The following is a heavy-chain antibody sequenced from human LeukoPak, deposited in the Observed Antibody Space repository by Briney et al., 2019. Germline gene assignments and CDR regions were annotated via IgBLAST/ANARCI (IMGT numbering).Heavy chain of an antibody. CDR3: ARVTYSTSSRQTNWYFDL. V-gene: IGHV3-30*07. D-gene: IGHD6-6*01. J-gene: IGHJ2*01. Sequence: GGSLRLSCAASGFTFSTYTMHWVRQAPGKGLEWVAVISYDGSNKYYADSVKGRFTISRDNAKNSLYLQMNSLRAEDTAVYYCARVTYSTSSRQTNWYFDLWGRGTLVTVSS. CDR1: GFTFSTYT. CDR2: ISYDGSNK.